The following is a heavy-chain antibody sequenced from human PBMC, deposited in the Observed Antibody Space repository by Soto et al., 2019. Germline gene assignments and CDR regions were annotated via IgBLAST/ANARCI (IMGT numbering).Heavy chain of an antibody. CDR1: GFTFSSYS. J-gene: IGHJ4*02. CDR3: ARGRGLLVDY. CDR2: ISSSSSTI. D-gene: IGHD3-10*01. V-gene: IGHV3-48*01. Sequence: EVQLVESGGGLVQPGGSLRLSCAAYGFTFSSYSMNWVRQTPGKGLEWVSYISSSSSTIYYADSVKGRFTISRDNAKNSLYLQMNSLRAEDTAVYYCARGRGLLVDYWGQGTLVTVSS.